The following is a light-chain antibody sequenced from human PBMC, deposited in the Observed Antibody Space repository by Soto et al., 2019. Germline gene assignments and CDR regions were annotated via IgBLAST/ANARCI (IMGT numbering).Light chain of an antibody. J-gene: IGKJ5*01. CDR1: QSVRRY. V-gene: IGKV3-11*01. Sequence: EIVLTQSPATLSLSPGERATLSCRASQSVRRYLAWYQQKPGQAPRLLIYDASTRATGIPARFSGSGSETDFTLTITSLEPEDFAVYYCQQRNNWPHITFGKGTRLEI. CDR3: QQRNNWPHIT. CDR2: DAS.